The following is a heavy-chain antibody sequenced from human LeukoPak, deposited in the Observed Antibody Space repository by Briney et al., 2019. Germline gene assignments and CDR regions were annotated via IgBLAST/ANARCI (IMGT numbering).Heavy chain of an antibody. Sequence: GGSLRLSCSASGFTFSSYAMHWVRQAPGKGLEYVSAISSNGGSTYYADSVKGRFTISRDNSKNTLYLQMSSLRAEDTAVYYCVKENRGHCSSTSCSTAFDYWGQGTLVTVSS. CDR3: VKENRGHCSSTSCSTAFDY. CDR2: ISSNGGST. V-gene: IGHV3-64D*06. CDR1: GFTFSSYA. D-gene: IGHD2-2*01. J-gene: IGHJ4*02.